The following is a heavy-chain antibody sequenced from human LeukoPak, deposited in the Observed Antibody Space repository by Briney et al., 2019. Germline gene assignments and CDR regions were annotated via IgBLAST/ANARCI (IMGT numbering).Heavy chain of an antibody. D-gene: IGHD3-22*01. V-gene: IGHV1-69*13. CDR3: ASFTMIVGFDY. CDR2: IIPIFGTA. CDR1: GGTFSKYA. Sequence: SVTVSCKASGGTFSKYAISWVRQAPGQGLEWMGGIIPIFGTANYAQKFQGRVTITADESTSTAYMELSSLRSEDTAVYYCASFTMIVGFDYWGQGTLVTVSS. J-gene: IGHJ4*02.